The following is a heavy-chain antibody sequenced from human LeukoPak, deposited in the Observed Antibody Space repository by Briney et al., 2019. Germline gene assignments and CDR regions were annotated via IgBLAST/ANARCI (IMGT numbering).Heavy chain of an antibody. CDR1: GYSFTSYY. J-gene: IGHJ3*02. CDR3: ASITIFGVVPAFDM. V-gene: IGHV1-46*01. CDR2: INPSGGST. Sequence: GASVKVSCKASGYSFTSYYVHWVRQAPGQGPEWMGMINPSGGSTSYAQKFQGRVTMTRDTSTSTLYMELSSLRSEDTAVYYCASITIFGVVPAFDMWGQGTMVIVSS. D-gene: IGHD3-3*01.